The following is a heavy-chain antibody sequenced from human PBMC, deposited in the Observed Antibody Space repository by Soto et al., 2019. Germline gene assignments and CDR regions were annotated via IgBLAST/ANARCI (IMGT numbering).Heavy chain of an antibody. Sequence: SVKVSCKASRGTFSSYAISWVRQAPGQGLEWMGGIIPIFGTANYAQKFQGRVTITADESTSTAYMELRSLRSEDTAVYYCERNEYYYDHGAFDIWGQGTMVTVSS. J-gene: IGHJ3*02. CDR2: IIPIFGTA. V-gene: IGHV1-69*13. CDR3: ERNEYYYDHGAFDI. CDR1: RGTFSSYA. D-gene: IGHD3-22*01.